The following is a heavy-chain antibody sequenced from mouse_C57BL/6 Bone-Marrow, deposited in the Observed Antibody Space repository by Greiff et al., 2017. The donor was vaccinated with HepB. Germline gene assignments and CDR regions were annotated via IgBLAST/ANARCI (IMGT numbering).Heavy chain of an antibody. CDR1: GFSLTSYG. CDR2: IWSDGST. CDR3: ARHNYGSSYDYFDY. Sequence: VKLMESGPGLVAPSQSLSITCTVSGFSLTSYGVHWVRQPPGKGLEWLVVIWSDGSTTYNSALKSRLSISKDNSKSQVFLKMNSLQTDDTAMYYCARHNYGSSYDYFDYWGQGTTLTVSS. V-gene: IGHV2-6-1*01. D-gene: IGHD1-1*01. J-gene: IGHJ2*01.